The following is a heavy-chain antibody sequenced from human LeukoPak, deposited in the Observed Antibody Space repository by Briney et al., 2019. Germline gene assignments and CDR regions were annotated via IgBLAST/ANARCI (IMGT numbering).Heavy chain of an antibody. CDR1: GYTFTGYY. V-gene: IGHV1-2*04. CDR2: INPNSGGT. Sequence: ASVKVSCKASGYTFTGYYMHWVRQAPGQGLEWMGWINPNSGGTNYAQKFQGWVTMTRDTSISTAYMELSRLRSDDTAVYYCAREGTAAAGYDYWGQGTLVTVSS. CDR3: AREGTAAAGYDY. D-gene: IGHD6-13*01. J-gene: IGHJ4*02.